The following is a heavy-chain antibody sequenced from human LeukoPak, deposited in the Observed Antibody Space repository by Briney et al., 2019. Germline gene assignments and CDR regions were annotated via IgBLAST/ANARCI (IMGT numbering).Heavy chain of an antibody. CDR2: ISYDGSNK. CDR3: ARGGNPYDAFDI. Sequence: GRSLRLSCAASGFTFSSYAMHWVRQAPGKGLEWVAVISYDGSNKYYADSVKGRFTISRDNSKNTLYLQMNSLRAEDTAVYYCARGGNPYDAFDIWGQGTMVTVSS. CDR1: GFTFSSYA. D-gene: IGHD4-23*01. V-gene: IGHV3-30*14. J-gene: IGHJ3*02.